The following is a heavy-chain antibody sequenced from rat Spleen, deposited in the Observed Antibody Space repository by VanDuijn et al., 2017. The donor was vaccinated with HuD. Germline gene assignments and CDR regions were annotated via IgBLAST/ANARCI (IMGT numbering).Heavy chain of an antibody. CDR3: ARRGQQRTGYYFDY. Sequence: QVQLRESGPGLVQPSQTLSLTCTVSGLPLSSNGVNWIRQPPGKGLEWMGVIWNNGGTDYNSAIKSRLSISRDTSKSQVFLKMNSLHTEDTAMYFCARRGQQRTGYYFDYWGQGVMVTVSS. CDR2: IWNNGGT. D-gene: IGHD5-1*01. CDR1: GLPLSSNG. J-gene: IGHJ2*01. V-gene: IGHV2-47*01.